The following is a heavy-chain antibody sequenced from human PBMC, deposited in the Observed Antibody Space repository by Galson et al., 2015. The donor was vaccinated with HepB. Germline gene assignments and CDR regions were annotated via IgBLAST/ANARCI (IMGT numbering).Heavy chain of an antibody. CDR3: ARYYDFWSGYPAEGASWFDP. Sequence: SLRLSCAASGFTFSSYWMSWVRQAPGKGLEWVANIKQDGSEKYYVDSVKGRFTISRDNAKNSLYLQMNSQRAEDTAVYYCARYYDFWSGYPAEGASWFDPWGQGTLVTVSS. V-gene: IGHV3-7*03. CDR1: GFTFSSYW. CDR2: IKQDGSEK. D-gene: IGHD3-3*01. J-gene: IGHJ5*02.